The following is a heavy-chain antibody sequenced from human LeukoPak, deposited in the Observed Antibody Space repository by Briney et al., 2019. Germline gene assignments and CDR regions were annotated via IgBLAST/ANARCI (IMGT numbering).Heavy chain of an antibody. V-gene: IGHV4-4*02. D-gene: IGHD1-26*01. CDR2: IYHSGNT. CDR1: GDSISSSNW. Sequence: PSETLSLTCAVSGDSISSSNWWSWVRQPPGKGLEWIGEIYHSGNTNYNPSLKSRVTISVDKSKNQFSLKLSSVTAADTAVYYCARGSGSYYFFDYWGQGTLVTVSS. CDR3: ARGSGSYYFFDY. J-gene: IGHJ4*02.